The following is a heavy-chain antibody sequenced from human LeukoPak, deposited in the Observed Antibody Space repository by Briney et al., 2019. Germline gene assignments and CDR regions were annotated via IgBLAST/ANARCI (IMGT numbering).Heavy chain of an antibody. CDR2: FDVEDGEI. CDR1: GYTLTQLS. D-gene: IGHD3-3*01. Sequence: ASVKVSCKVSGYTLTQLSVHWVRQAPGKGLEWMGGFDVEDGEIIYAQKFQGRVTMTEDTSTDTAYMELSSLRSEDTAVYYCATNRQIMILGVVIMPAFDIWGQGTMVTVSS. CDR3: ATNRQIMILGVVIMPAFDI. J-gene: IGHJ3*02. V-gene: IGHV1-24*01.